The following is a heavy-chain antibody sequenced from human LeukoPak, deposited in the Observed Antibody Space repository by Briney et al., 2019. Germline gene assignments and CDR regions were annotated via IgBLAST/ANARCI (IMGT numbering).Heavy chain of an antibody. CDR1: EFTVSSNY. CDR2: ISSSSSTI. CDR3: ARDGDSSSLTP. D-gene: IGHD6-13*01. V-gene: IGHV3-48*01. J-gene: IGHJ5*02. Sequence: GGSLRLSCAASEFTVSSNYMSWVRQAPGKGPEWVSYISSSSSTIYYADSVKGRFTISRDNAKNSLYLQMNSLRAEDTAVYYCARDGDSSSLTPWGQGTLVTVSS.